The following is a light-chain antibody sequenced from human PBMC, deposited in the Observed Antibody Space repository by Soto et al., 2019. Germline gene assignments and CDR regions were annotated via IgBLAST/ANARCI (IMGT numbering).Light chain of an antibody. Sequence: EIQMTQSPATLSASVGARVTIPCLQSQTSSSLLAWYQQKPGKAPKLLIYDASSWESGVPSRFSGSGSGTDFTLTISSLQPDDFAIYYCQQYNSYPRTFGQGTKVDIK. CDR2: DAS. J-gene: IGKJ1*01. CDR1: QTSSSL. CDR3: QQYNSYPRT. V-gene: IGKV1-5*01.